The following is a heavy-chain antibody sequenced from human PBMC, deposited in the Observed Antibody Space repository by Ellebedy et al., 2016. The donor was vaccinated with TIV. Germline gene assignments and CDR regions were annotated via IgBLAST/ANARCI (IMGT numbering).Heavy chain of an antibody. CDR3: AMGRGSRHDAFDI. CDR2: ITPFNGNT. V-gene: IGHV1-45*02. D-gene: IGHD3-10*01. CDR1: GYTFTYRY. J-gene: IGHJ3*02. Sequence: AASVKVSCKASGYTFTYRYLHWVRQAPGQALEWMGWITPFNGNTNYAQKFQDRVTITRDRSMSTAYMELSSLRSEDTAMYYCAMGRGSRHDAFDIWGQGTMVTVSS.